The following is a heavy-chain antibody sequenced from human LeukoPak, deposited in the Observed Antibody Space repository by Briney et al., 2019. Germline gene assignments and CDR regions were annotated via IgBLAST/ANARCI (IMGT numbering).Heavy chain of an antibody. V-gene: IGHV4-59*01. D-gene: IGHD3-16*01. CDR1: GGSISGFY. CDR2: IYYTGSA. CDR3: ARFGVNYDMDV. J-gene: IGHJ6*02. Sequence: SETLSLTCTVSGGSISGFYWTWIRQPPGKGLEWIGQIYYTGSADYNPSLKSRITISVDTSKNQISLTVRSVTAADTAVYHCARFGVNYDMDVWGQGTTVTVSS.